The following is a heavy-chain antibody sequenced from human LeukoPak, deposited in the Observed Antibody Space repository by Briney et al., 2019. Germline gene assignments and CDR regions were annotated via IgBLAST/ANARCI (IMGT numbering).Heavy chain of an antibody. J-gene: IGHJ4*02. V-gene: IGHV3-13*01. D-gene: IGHD5-18*01. CDR3: ARGSLRGYSSPPRR. CDR1: GFTFSSYD. CDR2: IGTAGDT. Sequence: GGSLRLSCAASGFTFSSYDMHWVRQATGKGLEWVSAIGTAGDTYYPGSVKGRFTISRENAKNSLYLQMNSLRAGDTAVYYCARGSLRGYSSPPRRWGQGTLVTVSS.